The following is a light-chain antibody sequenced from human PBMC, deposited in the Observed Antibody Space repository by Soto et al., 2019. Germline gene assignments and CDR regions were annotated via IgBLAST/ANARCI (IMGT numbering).Light chain of an antibody. CDR2: GAS. J-gene: IGKJ4*01. Sequence: EIVLTQSPGTLSLSPGERATLSCRASQSISSRYLAWYQQKFGQAPRLLIYGASNRATGIPDRFSSSGSGTDFTLTISRLEPEDFAVYYCQQYGSSPPLTFGGGTKVEIK. V-gene: IGKV3-20*01. CDR3: QQYGSSPPLT. CDR1: QSISSRY.